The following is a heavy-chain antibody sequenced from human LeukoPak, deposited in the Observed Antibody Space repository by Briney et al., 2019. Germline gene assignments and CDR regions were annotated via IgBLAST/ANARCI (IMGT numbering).Heavy chain of an antibody. V-gene: IGHV4-39*07. J-gene: IGHJ5*02. D-gene: IGHD2-2*01. Sequence: SETLSLTCTVSGGSISSSNYYWGWIRQPPGKGLEWIGSIYYSGSTYYNPSLKSRVTISVDTSKNQFSLMLSSVTAADTAVYYCARVGSTSYRYDPWFDPWGQGTLVTVSS. CDR1: GGSISSSNYY. CDR2: IYYSGST. CDR3: ARVGSTSYRYDPWFDP.